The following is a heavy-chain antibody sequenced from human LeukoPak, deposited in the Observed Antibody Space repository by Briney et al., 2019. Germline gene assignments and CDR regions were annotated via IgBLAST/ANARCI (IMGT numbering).Heavy chain of an antibody. J-gene: IGHJ4*02. D-gene: IGHD5-24*01. CDR1: GGSISSYY. CDR2: IHYSGYT. CDR3: ARHREGGYNYSLFHY. V-gene: IGHV4-59*01. Sequence: SETLSLTCTVSGGSISSYYWSWIRQPPGMGLEWIGYIHYSGYTNYNPSLLSRVSISLDTSKNQFSLKLRSVTAADTAVYYCARHREGGYNYSLFHYWGQGTLVTVSS.